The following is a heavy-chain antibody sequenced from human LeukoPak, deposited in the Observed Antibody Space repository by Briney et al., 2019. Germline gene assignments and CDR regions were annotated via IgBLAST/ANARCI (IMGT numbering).Heavy chain of an antibody. D-gene: IGHD5-12*01. CDR2: IQSTGNT. V-gene: IGHV4-4*07. Sequence: SETLSCTCTGSGGSISSYYWIWNQQPPGNGLEWCGRIQSTGNTNYNPSLKSRLTMSVDTSKNQWSLKLTTVTAADTAVYYCAREWGYSGYDYHYFDYWGQGTLVTVSS. J-gene: IGHJ4*02. CDR1: GGSISSYY. CDR3: AREWGYSGYDYHYFDY.